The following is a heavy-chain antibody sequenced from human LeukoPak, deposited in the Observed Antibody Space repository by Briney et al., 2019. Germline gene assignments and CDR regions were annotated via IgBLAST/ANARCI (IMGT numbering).Heavy chain of an antibody. V-gene: IGHV1-69*13. Sequence: SVKVSCXASGGTFSIYAISWVRQARGQGLEWMGGIIPIFGTANYAQKFQGRVTITADESTSTAYMELSSLRSEDTAVYYCASQPGTRAFDIWGQGTMVTVSS. D-gene: IGHD3/OR15-3a*01. CDR2: IIPIFGTA. CDR1: GGTFSIYA. CDR3: ASQPGTRAFDI. J-gene: IGHJ3*02.